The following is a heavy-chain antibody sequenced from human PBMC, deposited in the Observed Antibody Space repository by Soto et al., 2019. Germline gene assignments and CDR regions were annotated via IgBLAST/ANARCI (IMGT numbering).Heavy chain of an antibody. CDR3: TDMLGQWLPRD. CDR2: MDYNGYT. J-gene: IGHJ4*02. CDR1: GGPMTNYY. V-gene: IGHV4-59*08. D-gene: IGHD6-19*01. Sequence: SETLSLTCTISGGPMTNYYCSWFRQPPGQGLEWIGYMDYNGYTSYNPSLRSRVTISLDTSKSHFSLNLRSVTAADTAVYYCTDMLGQWLPRDWGQGTVVTVSS.